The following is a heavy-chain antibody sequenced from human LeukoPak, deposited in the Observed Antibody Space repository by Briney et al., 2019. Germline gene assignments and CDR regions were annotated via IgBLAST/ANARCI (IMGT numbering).Heavy chain of an antibody. J-gene: IGHJ4*02. CDR1: GFTFSSYA. D-gene: IGHD3-3*01. Sequence: GGSLRLSCAASGFTFSSYAMSWVRQAPGKGLEWVSAISGSGGSTYYADSVKGRFTISRDNSKNTLYLQMNSLRAEDTAVYYCAKVSRFLEWYTLGYWGQGTLVTVSS. CDR3: AKVSRFLEWYTLGY. V-gene: IGHV3-23*01. CDR2: ISGSGGST.